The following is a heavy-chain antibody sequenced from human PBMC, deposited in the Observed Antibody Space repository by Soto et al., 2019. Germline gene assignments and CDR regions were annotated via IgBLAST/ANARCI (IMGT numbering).Heavy chain of an antibody. Sequence: PGESLRPSCAASRFRFSTYNMDWVRQAPGKRPEWIAHISTTSFTIYYADSVKGRFTISRDNDRNSLYLEMNSLRDEDTAVYYCARDRCYDGTCYSASDSWGQGT. D-gene: IGHD2-15*01. CDR1: RFRFSTYN. CDR2: ISTTSFTI. J-gene: IGHJ5*01. V-gene: IGHV3-48*02. CDR3: ARDRCYDGTCYSASDS.